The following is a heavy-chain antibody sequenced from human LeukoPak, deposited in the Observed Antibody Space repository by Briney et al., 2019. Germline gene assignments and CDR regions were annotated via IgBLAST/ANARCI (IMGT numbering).Heavy chain of an antibody. V-gene: IGHV1-18*04. D-gene: IGHD6-13*01. CDR3: ARDGRQQLGHNWFDP. Sequence: ASVKVSCKASGYTFTSYGISWVREAPGQGLEWMGWISDYNGSTNYAQKLQGRVTMTTDTSTSTAYMELRSLRSDDTAVYYCARDGRQQLGHNWFDPWGQGTLVTVSS. CDR2: ISDYNGST. CDR1: GYTFTSYG. J-gene: IGHJ5*02.